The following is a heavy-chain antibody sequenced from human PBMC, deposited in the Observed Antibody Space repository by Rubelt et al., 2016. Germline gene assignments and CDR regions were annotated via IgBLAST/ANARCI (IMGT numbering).Heavy chain of an antibody. V-gene: IGHV4-31*03. D-gene: IGHD3-22*01. Sequence: QVQLQESGPGLVKPSQTLSLTCTVSGGSISSGGYYWSWIRQHPGKGLEWIGYIYYSGSTYYNPSLKRRVTISVDTSKNQCSLKLSSVTAADTAVYYCARGKEGLGVTMMDYWGQGTLVTVSS. CDR2: IYYSGST. J-gene: IGHJ4*02. CDR1: GGSISSGGYY. CDR3: ARGKEGLGVTMMDY.